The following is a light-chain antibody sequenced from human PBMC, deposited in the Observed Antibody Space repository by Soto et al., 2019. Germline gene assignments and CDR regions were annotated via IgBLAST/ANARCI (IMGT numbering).Light chain of an antibody. V-gene: IGKV1-33*01. Sequence: DLPMTQSPSSLSASVGARVTITYRASQSISSYLNWYQQKPGKAPKLLIYAASSLQSGVPSRFSGSGSGTDFTFTISSLQPEDIATYYCQQYDNLPRTFGQGTKVDI. CDR2: AAS. CDR3: QQYDNLPRT. J-gene: IGKJ1*01. CDR1: QSISSY.